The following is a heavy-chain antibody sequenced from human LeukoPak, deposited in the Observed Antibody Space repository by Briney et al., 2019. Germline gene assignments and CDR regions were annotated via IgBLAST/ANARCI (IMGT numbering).Heavy chain of an antibody. CDR1: GFTFTNYA. CDR2: ISGGVGST. CDR3: AKTLPNSWYSFDY. D-gene: IGHD6-13*01. J-gene: IGHJ4*02. V-gene: IGHV3-23*01. Sequence: PGGSLRLSCAASGFTFTNYAMSWVRQAPGKGLEWVSSISGGVGSTYYADSVKGRFTISRDNSKNTLYLQMNSLRAEDTAVYYCAKTLPNSWYSFDYWGQGTLVTVSS.